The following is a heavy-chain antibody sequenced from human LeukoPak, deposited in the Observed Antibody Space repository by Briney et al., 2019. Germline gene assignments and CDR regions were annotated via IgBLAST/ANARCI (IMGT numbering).Heavy chain of an antibody. CDR1: GFTFDDYA. Sequence: GGSLRLSCAASGFTFDDYAMHWVRQAPGKGLEWVSGISWNSGSIGYADSVKGRFTISRDNAKNSPYLQMNSLRAEDMALYYCAKDIGSGWYFGDAFDIWGQGTMVTVSS. CDR2: ISWNSGSI. J-gene: IGHJ3*02. D-gene: IGHD6-19*01. V-gene: IGHV3-9*03. CDR3: AKDIGSGWYFGDAFDI.